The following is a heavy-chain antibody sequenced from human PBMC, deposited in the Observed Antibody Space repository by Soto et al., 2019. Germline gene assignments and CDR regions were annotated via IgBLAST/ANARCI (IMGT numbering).Heavy chain of an antibody. J-gene: IGHJ4*02. CDR1: GFPFSSYA. V-gene: IGHV3-23*01. D-gene: IGHD3-3*01. CDR3: AKVFFFRFLEPPTPFDH. CDR2: ISGSGGRT. Sequence: GGSLRLSCAASGFPFSSYAMTWVRQTPGQGLQWVSSISGSGGRTYYADSVKGRFTISRDNSKDTLYLQMNSLRADDTAVYYCAKVFFFRFLEPPTPFDHSGQGTLVTVSS.